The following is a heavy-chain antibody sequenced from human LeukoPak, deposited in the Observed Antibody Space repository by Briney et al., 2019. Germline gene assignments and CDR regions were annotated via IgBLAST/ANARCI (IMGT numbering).Heavy chain of an antibody. CDR3: ARVRQSVSAFDI. CDR2: INPILGIA. Sequence: ASVKVSCKASGGTFSSYAISWVRQAPGQGLEWMGRINPILGIANYAQKFQGRVTITADKSTSTAYMELSSLRSEDTAVYYCARVRQSVSAFDIWDQGTMVTVSS. J-gene: IGHJ3*02. CDR1: GGTFSSYA. V-gene: IGHV1-69*04.